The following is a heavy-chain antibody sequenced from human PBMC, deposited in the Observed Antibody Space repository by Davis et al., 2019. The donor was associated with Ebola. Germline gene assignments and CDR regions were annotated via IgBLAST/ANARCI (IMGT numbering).Heavy chain of an antibody. J-gene: IGHJ6*02. V-gene: IGHV1-18*01. CDR3: ARVRYCSSTSCFYYYYYGMDV. CDR2: ISAYNGNT. Sequence: AASVTVSCKASGYTFTSYGISWVRQAPGQGLEWMGWISAYNGNTNYAQKLQGRVTMTTDTSTSTAYMELRSLRSDDTAVYYCARVRYCSSTSCFYYYYYGMDVWGQGTTVTVSS. CDR1: GYTFTSYG. D-gene: IGHD2-2*01.